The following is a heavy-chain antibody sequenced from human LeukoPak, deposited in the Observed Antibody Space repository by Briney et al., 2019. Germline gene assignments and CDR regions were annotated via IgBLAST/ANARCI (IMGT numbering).Heavy chain of an antibody. D-gene: IGHD2-15*01. CDR2: ITCSGGST. J-gene: IGHJ3*02. CDR3: ARDYCSGGSCHGESAFDI. V-gene: IGHV3-23*01. Sequence: GGSQRLSCAASGFTFSSYAMSWVRQAPGKGLEWVSAITCSGGSTYYADSVKGRFTISRDNSKNTLYLQMNSLRAEDTAVYYCARDYCSGGSCHGESAFDIWGQGTMVTVSS. CDR1: GFTFSSYA.